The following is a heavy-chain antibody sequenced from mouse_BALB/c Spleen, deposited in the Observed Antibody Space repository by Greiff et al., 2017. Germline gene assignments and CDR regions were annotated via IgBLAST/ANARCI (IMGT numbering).Heavy chain of an antibody. Sequence: EVQLVESGGGLVKPGGSLKLSCAASGFTFSSYAMSWVRQTPEKRLEWVASISSGGSTYYPDSVKGRFTISRDNARNILYLQMSSLRSEDTAMYYCARYGYGDAMDYWGQGTSVTVSS. CDR3: ARYGYGDAMDY. V-gene: IGHV5-6-5*01. J-gene: IGHJ4*01. CDR1: GFTFSSYA. CDR2: ISSGGST. D-gene: IGHD1-2*01.